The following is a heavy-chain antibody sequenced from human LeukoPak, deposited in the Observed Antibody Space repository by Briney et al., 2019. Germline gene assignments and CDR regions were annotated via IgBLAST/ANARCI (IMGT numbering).Heavy chain of an antibody. V-gene: IGHV3-66*04. J-gene: IGHJ5*02. CDR2: IYSGGST. D-gene: IGHD2-2*01. CDR3: ARLDGVVVPAGWYWFDP. CDR1: GFTVSSNY. Sequence: PGGSLRLSCAASGFTVSSNYMSWVRQAPGKGLEWVSVIYSGGSTYYADSVKGRFTISRDNSKNTLYLQMNSLRAEDTAVYYCARLDGVVVPAGWYWFDPWGQGTLVTVSS.